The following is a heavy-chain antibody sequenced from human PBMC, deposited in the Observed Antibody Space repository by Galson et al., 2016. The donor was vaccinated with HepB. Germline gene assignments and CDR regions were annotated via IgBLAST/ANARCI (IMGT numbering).Heavy chain of an antibody. CDR3: AKDRGLGYGMDV. CDR1: GFTFSNYD. D-gene: IGHD6-19*01. V-gene: IGHV3-30*18. Sequence: SLRLSCAASGFTFSNYDMHWVRQAPGKGLEWVAVISNDGSNEDYADSVKGRFTISRDNSKTTLYLQMNSLRVEDTAVYYCAKDRGLGYGMDVWGQGTTVTVSS. CDR2: ISNDGSNE. J-gene: IGHJ6*02.